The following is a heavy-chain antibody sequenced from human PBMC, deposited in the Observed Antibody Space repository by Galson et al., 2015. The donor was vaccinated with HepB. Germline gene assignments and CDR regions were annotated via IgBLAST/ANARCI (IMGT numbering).Heavy chain of an antibody. CDR3: AKDGPTFGFFDY. J-gene: IGHJ4*02. Sequence: SLRLSCAASGFTFSGYSMGWVRQAPGKGLEWVSTITHGGDTTFYADSVKGRFTISRDNSNHMVYLQMNSLRVEDTALYYCAKDGPTFGFFDYWGQGTPVTVSS. CDR2: ITHGGDTT. D-gene: IGHD3-10*01. V-gene: IGHV3-23*01. CDR1: GFTFSGYS.